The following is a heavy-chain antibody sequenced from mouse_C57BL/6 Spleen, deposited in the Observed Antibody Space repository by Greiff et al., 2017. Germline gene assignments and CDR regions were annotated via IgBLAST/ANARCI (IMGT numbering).Heavy chain of an antibody. D-gene: IGHD1-1*01. CDR1: GYTFTDYN. J-gene: IGHJ2*01. CDR2: INPNNGGT. Sequence: EVQLQQSGPELVKPGASVKIPCKASGYTFTDYNMDWVKQSPGKSLEWIGDINPNNGGTIYNQKFKGKATLTVDTSSSTAYMELRSLTSEDTAVYYCARPYYYGSSYENYFDYWGQGTTLTVSS. CDR3: ARPYYYGSSYENYFDY. V-gene: IGHV1-18*01.